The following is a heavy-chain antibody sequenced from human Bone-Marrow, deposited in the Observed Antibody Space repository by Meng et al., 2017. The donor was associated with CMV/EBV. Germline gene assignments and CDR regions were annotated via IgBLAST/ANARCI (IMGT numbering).Heavy chain of an antibody. CDR1: GLTFSRYG. J-gene: IGHJ5*02. CDR2: IQDDGSKS. D-gene: IGHD4-11*01. V-gene: IGHV3-30*02. CDR3: AKGDNSKWPNYFDP. Sequence: AVSGLTFSRYGMHWLRQTPGKGLEWVAFIQDDGSKSFYIDSVKGRFTVSRDNSKNTLSLEMNSLRVEDTAVYYCAKGDNSKWPNYFDPWGQGTLVTVSS.